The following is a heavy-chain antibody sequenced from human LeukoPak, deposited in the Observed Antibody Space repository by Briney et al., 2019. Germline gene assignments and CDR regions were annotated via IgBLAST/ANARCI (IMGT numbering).Heavy chain of an antibody. Sequence: SQTLSLTCAISRDSVSSNSAAWNWIRQSPSRGLEWLGRTYYRSRWYNDYAVSVQSRITINADTSKNQFSLQLNSVTPEDTAVYYCSRGISTSPYGMDVWGKGTTVTVSS. CDR2: TYYRSRWYN. V-gene: IGHV6-1*01. J-gene: IGHJ6*04. D-gene: IGHD2-2*01. CDR3: SRGISTSPYGMDV. CDR1: RDSVSSNSAA.